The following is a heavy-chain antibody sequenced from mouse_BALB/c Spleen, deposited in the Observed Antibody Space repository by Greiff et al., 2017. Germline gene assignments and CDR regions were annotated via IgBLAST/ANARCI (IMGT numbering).Heavy chain of an antibody. D-gene: IGHD1-2*01. V-gene: IGHV14-3*02. CDR1: GFNIKDTY. CDR3: ARALRLRN. CDR2: IDPANGNT. Sequence: VQLKQSGAELVKPGASVKLSCTASGFNIKDTYMHWVKQRPEQGLEWIGRIDPANGNTKYDPKFQGKATITADTSSNTAYLQLSSLTSEDTAVYYCARALRLRNWGQGTLVTVSA. J-gene: IGHJ3*01.